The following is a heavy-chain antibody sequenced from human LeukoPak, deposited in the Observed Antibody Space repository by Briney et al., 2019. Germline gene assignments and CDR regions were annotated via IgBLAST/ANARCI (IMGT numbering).Heavy chain of an antibody. Sequence: ASVKVSCKASGYTFTDYYMQWVRQAPGQGLECMGRFNPNSGGTNYAQKFQGRVTMTRDTSISTAYMELSRLRSDDTAVYYCARGGLSSTSRFIDYWGQGTLVTVSS. CDR2: FNPNSGGT. CDR3: ARGGLSSTSRFIDY. CDR1: GYTFTDYY. J-gene: IGHJ4*02. V-gene: IGHV1-2*06. D-gene: IGHD2-2*01.